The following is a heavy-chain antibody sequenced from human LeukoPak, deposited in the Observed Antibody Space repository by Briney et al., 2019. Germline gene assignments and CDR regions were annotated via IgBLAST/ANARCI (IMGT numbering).Heavy chain of an antibody. J-gene: IGHJ5*02. D-gene: IGHD3-3*01. CDR1: GGSISSGGYY. CDR2: NYYSGST. CDR3: ARDVNYDFWSGYYGTVSWFDP. V-gene: IGHV4-31*03. Sequence: SETLSLTCTVSGGSISSGGYYWSWIRQHPGKGLEWIGYNYYSGSTYYNPSLKSRVTISVDTSKNQFSLKLSSVTAADTAVYYCARDVNYDFWSGYYGTVSWFDPWGQGTLVTVSS.